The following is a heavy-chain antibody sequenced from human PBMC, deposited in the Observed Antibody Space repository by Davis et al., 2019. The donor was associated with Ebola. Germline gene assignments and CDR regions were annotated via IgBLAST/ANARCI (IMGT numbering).Heavy chain of an antibody. V-gene: IGHV3-33*01. CDR2: IWYDGSNK. CDR3: ARAGFRELFSYGMDV. CDR1: GFTFSSYG. J-gene: IGHJ6*02. D-gene: IGHD3-10*01. Sequence: GESLKISCAASGFTFSSYGMHWVRQAPGKGLEWVAVIWYDGSNKNYADSVKGRFTISRDNSKNTLYLQMNSLRAEDTAVYYCARAGFRELFSYGMDVWGQGTTVTVSS.